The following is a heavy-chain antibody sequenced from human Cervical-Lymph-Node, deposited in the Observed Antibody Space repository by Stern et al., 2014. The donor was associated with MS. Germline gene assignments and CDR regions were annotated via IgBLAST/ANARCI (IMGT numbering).Heavy chain of an antibody. CDR2: IHYRGST. J-gene: IGHJ4*02. Sequence: QLQLQESGPGLVKPSQTLSLTCTVSGGSISSTGYYWSWIRQHPGKGLEWLGYIHYRGSTYYNPSLKSRVSISVDTSKNQFSLNLSSVTAADTALYYCSRSDRLWGSFDCWGQGRLVTVSS. D-gene: IGHD3-16*01. CDR1: GGSISSTGYY. V-gene: IGHV4-31*03. CDR3: SRSDRLWGSFDC.